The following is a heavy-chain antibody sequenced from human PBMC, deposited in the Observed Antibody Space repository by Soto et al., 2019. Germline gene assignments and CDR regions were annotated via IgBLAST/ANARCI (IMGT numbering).Heavy chain of an antibody. CDR3: ARDIPASGSYYS. CDR2: ISYDGSNK. V-gene: IGHV3-30-3*01. D-gene: IGHD3-10*01. CDR1: GFTFSSYA. Sequence: GGSLRLSCAASGFTFSSYAMHWVRQAPGKGLEWVAVISYDGSNKYYADSVKGRFTISRDNSKNTLYLQMNSLRAEDTAVYYCARDIPASGSYYSWGQGTLDTVSS. J-gene: IGHJ5*02.